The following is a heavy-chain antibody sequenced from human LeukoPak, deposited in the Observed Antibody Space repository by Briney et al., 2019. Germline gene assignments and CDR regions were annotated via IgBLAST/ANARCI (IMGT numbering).Heavy chain of an antibody. CDR2: IKNDGTVK. CDR3: AKDSYSKGDY. Sequence: GGSLTLSCAASGFTFSSHWMTWVRQAPGKGLEWVANIKNDGTVKNYVDSVEGRFTISRDNAKNSLYLQMNSLRAEDTAVYYCAKDSYSKGDYWGQGVLVTVSS. V-gene: IGHV3-7*01. CDR1: GFTFSSHW. D-gene: IGHD6-13*01. J-gene: IGHJ4*02.